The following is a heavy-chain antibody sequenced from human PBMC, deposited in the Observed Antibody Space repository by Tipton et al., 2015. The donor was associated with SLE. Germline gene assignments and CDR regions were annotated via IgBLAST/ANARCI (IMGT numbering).Heavy chain of an antibody. CDR3: ARALPFNYDFWSGYSTDPFDV. V-gene: IGHV4-61*01. CDR1: GYSITTGYY. CDR2: VYYGGST. D-gene: IGHD3-3*01. Sequence: TLSLTCTVSGYSITTGYYWSWIRQPPGKPLEWIGYVYYGGSTKYNPSLKSRVTISVDTSKNQFSLKLTSVTAADTAVYYCARALPFNYDFWSGYSTDPFDVWGQGTMVTVSS. J-gene: IGHJ3*01.